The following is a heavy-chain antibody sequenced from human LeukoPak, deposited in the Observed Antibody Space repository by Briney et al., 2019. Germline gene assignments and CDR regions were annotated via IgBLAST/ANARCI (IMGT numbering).Heavy chain of an antibody. V-gene: IGHV1-69*05. CDR3: ASERYCSSTSCYLPINWFDP. CDR2: ITPIFGTA. D-gene: IGHD2-2*01. Sequence: SVKVSCKASGGTFSSYAISWVRQAPGQGLEWMGGITPIFGTANYAQKFQGRVTITTDESTSTAYMELSSLRSGDTAVYYCASERYCSSTSCYLPINWFDPWGQGTLVTVSS. CDR1: GGTFSSYA. J-gene: IGHJ5*02.